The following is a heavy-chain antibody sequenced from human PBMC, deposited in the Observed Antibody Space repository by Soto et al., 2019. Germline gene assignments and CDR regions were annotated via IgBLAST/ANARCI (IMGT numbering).Heavy chain of an antibody. CDR3: ARGGVVVVVVAANHGMDV. CDR1: GYTFTSYD. CDR2: MNPNSGNT. J-gene: IGHJ6*02. V-gene: IGHV1-8*01. Sequence: QVQLVQSGAEVKKPGASVKVSCKASGYTFTSYDINWVRQATGQGLEWMGWMNPNSGNTGYAQKFQGRATMTRNTSISTAYMELSSLRSEDTAVYYCARGGVVVVVVAANHGMDVWGQGTTVTVSS. D-gene: IGHD2-15*01.